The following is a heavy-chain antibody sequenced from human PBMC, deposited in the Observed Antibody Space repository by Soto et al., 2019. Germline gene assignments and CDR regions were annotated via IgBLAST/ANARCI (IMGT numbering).Heavy chain of an antibody. CDR2: ISSSSSYI. V-gene: IGHV3-21*01. J-gene: IGHJ6*02. D-gene: IGHD2-2*01. CDR3: ARSGGKGYCSSTSCHDDYYYYYYGMDV. Sequence: GGSLRLSCAASGFTFSSYSMNWVRQAPGKGLEWVSSISSSSSYIYYADSVKGRFTISRDNAKNSLYLQMNSLRAEDTAVYYCARSGGKGYCSSTSCHDDYYYYYYGMDVWGQGTTVTVSS. CDR1: GFTFSSYS.